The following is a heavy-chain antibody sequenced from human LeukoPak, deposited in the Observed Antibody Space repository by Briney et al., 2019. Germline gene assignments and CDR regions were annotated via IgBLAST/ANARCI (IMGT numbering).Heavy chain of an antibody. CDR2: ISGSGGST. D-gene: IGHD6-13*01. CDR3: AKYIAAASTVY. CDR1: GFTFSIYA. V-gene: IGHV3-23*01. J-gene: IGHJ4*02. Sequence: GGSLRLSCAASGFTFSIYAMSWVRQAPGKGLEWVSGISGSGGSTYYADSVKGRFTISRDNSENTLYLQMSSLRAEDTAVYYCAKYIAAASTVYWGQGTLVTVSS.